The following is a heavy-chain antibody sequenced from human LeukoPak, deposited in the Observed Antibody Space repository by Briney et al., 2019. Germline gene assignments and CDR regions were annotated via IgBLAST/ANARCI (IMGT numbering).Heavy chain of an antibody. V-gene: IGHV7-4-1*02. CDR1: GYTFTSYA. CDR2: INTNTGNP. D-gene: IGHD3-10*01. Sequence: ASVKVSCKASGYTFTSYAMNWVRQAPGQGLEWMGWINTNTGNPTYAQGFTGRFVFSLDTSVSTAYLQISSLKAEDTAVYYCARDHVGVVRGRNRNVGAFDIWGQGTMVTVSS. J-gene: IGHJ3*02. CDR3: ARDHVGVVRGRNRNVGAFDI.